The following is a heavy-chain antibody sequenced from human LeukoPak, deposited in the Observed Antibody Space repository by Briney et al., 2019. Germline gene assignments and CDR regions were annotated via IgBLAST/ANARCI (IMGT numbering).Heavy chain of an antibody. V-gene: IGHV1-2*02. CDR1: GYTFTDYY. CDR3: ARDPSTKYYFDY. D-gene: IGHD1-26*01. CDR2: FDPKSGRS. Sequence: ASVKVSCKASGYTFTDYYLHWVRQAPGQGLEWMGWFDPKSGRSNYAQKFQSRVTMTRDTSISTLYMELNRLTSDDTAVYSCARDPSTKYYFDYWGQGTLVTVSS. J-gene: IGHJ4*02.